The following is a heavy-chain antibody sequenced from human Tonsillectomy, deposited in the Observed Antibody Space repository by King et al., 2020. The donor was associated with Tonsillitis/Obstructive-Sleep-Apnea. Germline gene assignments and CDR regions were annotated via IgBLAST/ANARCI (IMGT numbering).Heavy chain of an antibody. V-gene: IGHV3-33*01. CDR3: AREMVTIFGVVRTESGFDY. J-gene: IGHJ4*02. CDR2: IWYDGSNK. CDR1: GFTFSSYG. Sequence: VQLVESGGGVVQPGRSLRLSCAASGFTFSSYGMHWVRQAPGKGLEWGAVIWYDGSNKYYADSGKGRFTISRDNSKNTLYLKMNSLRAEDTAVYYCAREMVTIFGVVRTESGFDYWGQGTLVTVSS. D-gene: IGHD3-3*01.